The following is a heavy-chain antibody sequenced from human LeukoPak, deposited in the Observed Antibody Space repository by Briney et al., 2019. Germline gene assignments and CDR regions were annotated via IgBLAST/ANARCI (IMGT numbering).Heavy chain of an antibody. V-gene: IGHV1-69*01. CDR1: GGTFSSYA. CDR2: IIPTFGTA. CDR3: ARDLITREGERGRAFDI. J-gene: IGHJ3*02. D-gene: IGHD3-10*01. Sequence: SVKVSCKASGGTFSSYAISWVRQAPGQGLEWMGGIIPTFGTANYAQKFQGRVTITADESTSTAYMELSSLRSEDTAVYYCARDLITREGERGRAFDIWGQGTMVTVSS.